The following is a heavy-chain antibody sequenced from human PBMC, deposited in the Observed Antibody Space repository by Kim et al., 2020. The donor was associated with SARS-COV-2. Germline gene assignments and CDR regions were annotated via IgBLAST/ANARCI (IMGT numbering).Heavy chain of an antibody. V-gene: IGHV6-1*01. J-gene: IGHJ6*02. CDR3: ATAVAAHYGMDV. Sequence: DYAVSVKSRITINPDTSKNQFSLQLNSVTPEDTAVYYCATAVAAHYGMDVWGQGTTVTVSS. D-gene: IGHD6-19*01.